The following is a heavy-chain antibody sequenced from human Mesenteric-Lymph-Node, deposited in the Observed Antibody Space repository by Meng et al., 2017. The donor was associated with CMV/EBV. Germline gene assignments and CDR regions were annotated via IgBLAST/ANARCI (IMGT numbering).Heavy chain of an antibody. J-gene: IGHJ4*02. V-gene: IGHV3-30*04. CDR1: GFTFSSYA. D-gene: IGHD2-2*01. CDR3: ARDQLLSYFDY. Sequence: GGSLRLSCAASGFTFSSYAMHWVRQAPGKGLEWVAVISYDGSNKYYADSVKGRFTISRDNSKNTLYLQMNSLRAEDTAVYYCARDQLLSYFDYWGQGTLVTVSS. CDR2: ISYDGSNK.